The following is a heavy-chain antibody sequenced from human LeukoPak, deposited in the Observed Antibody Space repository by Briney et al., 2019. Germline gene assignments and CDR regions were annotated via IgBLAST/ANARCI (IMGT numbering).Heavy chain of an antibody. D-gene: IGHD2-15*01. CDR3: AKRMDAFDI. V-gene: IGHV3-7*03. J-gene: IGHJ3*02. CDR2: IKEDGSEK. Sequence: SGGSLRLSCAASGFTFSSYWMSWIRQAPGKGLEWVANIKEDGSEKYYVDSMKGRFSISRDNARNSLYLQMNSLRAEDTAVYYCAKRMDAFDIWGQGTMVTVSS. CDR1: GFTFSSYW.